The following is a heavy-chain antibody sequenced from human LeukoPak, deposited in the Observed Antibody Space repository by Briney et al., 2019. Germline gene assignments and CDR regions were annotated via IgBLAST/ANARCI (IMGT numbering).Heavy chain of an antibody. V-gene: IGHV5-51*01. J-gene: IGHJ4*02. CDR3: ARQDGPFDY. CDR1: GYSFTSYW. CDR2: IYPGDSDT. Sequence: GESLKISWQGSGYSFTSYWIGWGRPIPGKGLEWMGIIYPGDSDTRYSPSFQGQVTISADKSISTAYLQWSSLEASDTAMYYCARQDGPFDYWGQGTLVTVSS.